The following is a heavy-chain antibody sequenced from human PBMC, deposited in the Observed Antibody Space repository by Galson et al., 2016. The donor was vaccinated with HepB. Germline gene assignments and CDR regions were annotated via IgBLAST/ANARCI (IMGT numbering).Heavy chain of an antibody. CDR3: ARPGADDLFFRY. Sequence: QSGAEVKRPGESLKISCQAYGYNFNNFWIAWVRQMPGKGLEWMGSIYPGDSDTRYSPSFQGQVTVSGDKSINTAYLEWSSLKASDTATYFCARPGADDLFFRYWGRGTLVTVSS. CDR2: IYPGDSDT. D-gene: IGHD1-1*01. V-gene: IGHV5-51*01. CDR1: GYNFNNFW. J-gene: IGHJ4*02.